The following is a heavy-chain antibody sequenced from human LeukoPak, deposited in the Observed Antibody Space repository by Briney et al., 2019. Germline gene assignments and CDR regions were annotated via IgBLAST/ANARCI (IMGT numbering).Heavy chain of an antibody. CDR1: GYTFTDYY. Sequence: ASVKVSCKVSGYTFTDYYMHWVQQAPGKGLEWMGLVDPEDGETIYAEKFQGRVTITADTSTDTAYMELSSLRSEDTAVHYCATDSGAARPYYYYYYMDVWGKGTTVTVSS. D-gene: IGHD6-6*01. CDR2: VDPEDGET. V-gene: IGHV1-69-2*01. CDR3: ATDSGAARPYYYYYYMDV. J-gene: IGHJ6*03.